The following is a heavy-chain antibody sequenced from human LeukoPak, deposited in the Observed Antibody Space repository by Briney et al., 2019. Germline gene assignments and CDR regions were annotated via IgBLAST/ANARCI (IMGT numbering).Heavy chain of an antibody. CDR3: ARHPFVVVVAATGPGDY. Sequence: GGSLRLSCAASGFTFSSYWMSWVRQAPGKGLEWAANIKQDGSEKYYVDSVKGRFTISRDNAKNSLYLQMNSLRAEDTAVYYCARHPFVVVVAATGPGDYWGQGTLVTVSS. D-gene: IGHD2-15*01. CDR2: IKQDGSEK. J-gene: IGHJ4*02. V-gene: IGHV3-7*03. CDR1: GFTFSSYW.